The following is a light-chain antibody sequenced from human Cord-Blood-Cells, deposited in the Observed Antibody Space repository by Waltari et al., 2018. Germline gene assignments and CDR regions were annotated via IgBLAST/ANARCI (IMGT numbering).Light chain of an antibody. V-gene: IGLV3-21*04. CDR2: YDS. CDR1: HNGRKS. J-gene: IGLJ1*01. Sequence: SYVLTQPPSVSVAPGGTARITWVGHHNGRKSSNWYQQKPGQAPVLVIYYDSDRPSGIPERFSGSNSGNTATLTISRVEAGDEADYYCQVWDSSSDHNYVFGTGTKVTVL. CDR3: QVWDSSSDHNYV.